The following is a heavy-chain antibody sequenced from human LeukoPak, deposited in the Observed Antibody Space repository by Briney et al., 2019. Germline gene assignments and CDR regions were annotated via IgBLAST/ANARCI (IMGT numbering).Heavy chain of an antibody. CDR1: GFTFSSYG. V-gene: IGHV3-33*08. CDR2: IRFDGNNK. J-gene: IGHJ4*02. D-gene: IGHD4/OR15-4a*01. CDR3: ARRAGAYSHPYDY. Sequence: GGSLRLSCVASGFTFSSYGMHWVRQAPGKGLEWVAFIRFDGNNKYYADSVKGRFTISRDNSKNTLYLQMNSLRAEDTAVYYCARRAGAYSHPYDYWGQGTLVTVSS.